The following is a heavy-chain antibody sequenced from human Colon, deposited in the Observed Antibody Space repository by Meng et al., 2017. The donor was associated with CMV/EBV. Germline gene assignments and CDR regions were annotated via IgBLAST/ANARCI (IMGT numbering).Heavy chain of an antibody. CDR3: ARATKSSCWEVLDY. D-gene: IGHD2-2*01. CDR2: SYYTGST. Sequence: VRFQQWGAGLLKPSATLSLTVAVYGESFSGYYWTWIRQPPGRGLEWIGESYYTGSTNYSPSLKSRVTISLDTSKNQFSLKLNSVTAADTAVYYCARATKSSCWEVLDYWGHGTLVTVSS. V-gene: IGHV4-34*01. CDR1: GESFSGYY. J-gene: IGHJ4*01.